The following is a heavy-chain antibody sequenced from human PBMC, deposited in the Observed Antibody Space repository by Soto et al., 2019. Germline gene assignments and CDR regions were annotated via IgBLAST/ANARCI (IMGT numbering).Heavy chain of an antibody. CDR2: IWYDGSEK. CDR3: ARGPSSGGFDY. V-gene: IGHV3-33*01. Sequence: QVQLLESGGGVVQPGRSLRLSCAASGFTFSSSGMHWVRQVPGKGLEWVALIWYDGSEKYYADSVKGRFTISRDNSKNTLYLQMNSLRAEDTAVYYCARGPSSGGFDYWGQGTLVTVSS. CDR1: GFTFSSSG. D-gene: IGHD2-15*01. J-gene: IGHJ4*02.